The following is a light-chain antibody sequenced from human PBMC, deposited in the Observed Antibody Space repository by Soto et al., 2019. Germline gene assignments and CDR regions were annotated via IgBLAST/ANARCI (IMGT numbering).Light chain of an antibody. CDR3: SSYTSSSTQV. V-gene: IGLV2-14*01. Sequence: HSALTQPRSASGSPGQSVTISCTGTSSDVGGYNYVSWYQQHPGKAPKLMIYDVSNRPSGVSNRFSGSKSGNTASLTIPGLQAEDEADYYCSSYTSSSTQVFGTGTKVTVL. CDR1: SSDVGGYNY. J-gene: IGLJ1*01. CDR2: DVS.